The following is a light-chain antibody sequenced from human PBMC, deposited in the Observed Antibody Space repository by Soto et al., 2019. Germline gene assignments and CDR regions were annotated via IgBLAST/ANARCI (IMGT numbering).Light chain of an antibody. J-gene: IGLJ2*01. CDR1: SSNIGAGYD. Sequence: QAVVTQPPSVSGAPGQRVTISCTGSSSNIGAGYDVHWYQQLPGPAPKLLIYVNSNRPSGVPDRFSGSKSGTSASLAITGLQAEDEADYYCQSYDSRLSGSVFGGGTKVTVL. V-gene: IGLV1-40*01. CDR3: QSYDSRLSGSV. CDR2: VNS.